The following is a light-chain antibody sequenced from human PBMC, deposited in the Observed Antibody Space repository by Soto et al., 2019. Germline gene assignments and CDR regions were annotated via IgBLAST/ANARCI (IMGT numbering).Light chain of an antibody. Sequence: EIVLTQSPGTLSLSPGERATLSCRASQSVSSSYLAWYQQKPGQAPRLLIDGASSRATGIPDRFSGSGSGTDFTLTISRLEPEDFAVYYCHQYVSSPLTFGGGTKVEIK. CDR1: QSVSSSY. J-gene: IGKJ4*01. CDR2: GAS. CDR3: HQYVSSPLT. V-gene: IGKV3-20*01.